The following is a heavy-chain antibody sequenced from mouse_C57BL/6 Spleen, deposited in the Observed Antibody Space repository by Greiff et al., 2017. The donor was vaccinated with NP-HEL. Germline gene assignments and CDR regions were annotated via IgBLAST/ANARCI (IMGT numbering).Heavy chain of an antibody. CDR3: ARNWDGPFWYFDV. V-gene: IGHV2-2*01. Sequence: VQLQQSGPGLVQPSQSLSITCTVSGFSLTSYGVHWVRQSPGKGLEWLGVIWSGGSTDYNAAFISRLSISKDNSKSQVFFKMNSLQADDTAIYYCARNWDGPFWYFDVWGTGTTVTVSS. CDR2: IWSGGST. CDR1: GFSLTSYG. D-gene: IGHD2-3*01. J-gene: IGHJ1*03.